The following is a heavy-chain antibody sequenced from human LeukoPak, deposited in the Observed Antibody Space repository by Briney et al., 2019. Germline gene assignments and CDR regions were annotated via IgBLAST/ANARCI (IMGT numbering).Heavy chain of an antibody. V-gene: IGHV4-39*07. D-gene: IGHD3-22*01. CDR2: IYYSGST. J-gene: IGHJ5*02. Sequence: SETLSLTCTVSGGSISSSSYYWGWIRQPPGKGLEWIGSIYYSGSTYYNPSLKSRVTISVDTSKNQFSLKLSSVTAADTAVYYCARLMYYYDSSGYQNWFDPWGQGTLVTVSS. CDR1: GGSISSSSYY. CDR3: ARLMYYYDSSGYQNWFDP.